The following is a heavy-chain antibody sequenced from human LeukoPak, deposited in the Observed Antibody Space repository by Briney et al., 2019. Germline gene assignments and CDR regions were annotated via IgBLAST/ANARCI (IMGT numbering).Heavy chain of an antibody. V-gene: IGHV3-74*01. J-gene: IGHJ4*02. D-gene: IGHD1-26*01. Sequence: GGSLRLSCAASGFTFSSYRMHWVRQAPGKGLVWVSRIKSDGTSTSYADSVKGRFTISRDNAKNTLYLQMNSLRAEDTAVYYCTREGDSGSYFYYFDYWGQGTLVTVSS. CDR3: TREGDSGSYFYYFDY. CDR2: IKSDGTST. CDR1: GFTFSSYR.